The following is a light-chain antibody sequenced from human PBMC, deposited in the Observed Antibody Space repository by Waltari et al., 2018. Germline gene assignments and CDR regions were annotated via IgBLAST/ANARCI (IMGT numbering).Light chain of an antibody. Sequence: DIVMTQSPDSLAVSLGERATINCKSSQSVLYSSNNKNYLAWYQQKPGKPPKLRIYWASTRESGVPDRFSGSGSGTDFTLTISRLQAEDVAVYYCQQYYSTPLTFGGWTKLEIK. CDR2: WAS. V-gene: IGKV4-1*01. CDR3: QQYYSTPLT. J-gene: IGKJ4*01. CDR1: QSVLYSSNNKNY.